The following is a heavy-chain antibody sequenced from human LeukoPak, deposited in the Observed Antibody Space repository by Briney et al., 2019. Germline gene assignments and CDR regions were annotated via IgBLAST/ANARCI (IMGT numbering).Heavy chain of an antibody. CDR1: GGSISSSSHY. J-gene: IGHJ4*02. D-gene: IGHD2-2*01. CDR3: ARALGVPAHFDY. CDR2: IHYSGTT. V-gene: IGHV4-39*01. Sequence: SETLPLTCTVSGGSISSSSHYWGWIRQPPGKGLEWIASIHYSGTTYYNPSLKSRVTMSVDTSKNQFSLKLSSVTAADTTVYFCARALGVPAHFDYWGQGTLVTVSS.